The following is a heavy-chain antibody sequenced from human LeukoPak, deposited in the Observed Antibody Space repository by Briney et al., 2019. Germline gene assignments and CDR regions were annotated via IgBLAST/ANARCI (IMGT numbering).Heavy chain of an antibody. CDR1: GYTFTSYG. D-gene: IGHD2-2*01. CDR3: ARDDGVLPAATGVDP. CDR2: ISGYNGNT. V-gene: IGHV1-18*01. Sequence: ASVKVSCKASGYTFTSYGISWVRQAPGQGLEWMGWISGYNGNTNYAQKLQGRVTMTTDTSTSTVYMELRSLRSDDTAVYYCARDDGVLPAATGVDPWGQGTLVTVSS. J-gene: IGHJ5*02.